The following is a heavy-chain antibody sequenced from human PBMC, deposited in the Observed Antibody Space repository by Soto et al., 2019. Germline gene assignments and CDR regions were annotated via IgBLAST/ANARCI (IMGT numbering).Heavy chain of an antibody. CDR3: ASTDARNDAFER. J-gene: IGHJ3*01. CDR1: GLTFRTSA. Sequence: QAQLVQSGAEVRRPGASVQLSCKASGLTFRTSAIHLVRQAPGRSLEWMGWINVGNDRPKYSQKFQGRLTITSQMSATTVYMDLATLTSEDTDVYFCASTDARNDAFERWGQGTMVTVSS. D-gene: IGHD2-8*02. CDR2: INVGNDRP. V-gene: IGHV1-3*01.